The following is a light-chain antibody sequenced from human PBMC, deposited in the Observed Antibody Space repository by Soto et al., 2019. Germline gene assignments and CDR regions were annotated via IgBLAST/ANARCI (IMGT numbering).Light chain of an antibody. CDR1: QSVSNNY. CDR3: QQYGSSPPD. Sequence: EIMLTQSPGTLSLSPGERATLSFRASQSVSNNYLAWYQQKPGQAPRLLIYGASNRATGIPGRFSGSGSGTDFTLTISRLEPEDFAVYYCQQYGSSPPDFGGGTKVDIK. V-gene: IGKV3-20*01. CDR2: GAS. J-gene: IGKJ4*01.